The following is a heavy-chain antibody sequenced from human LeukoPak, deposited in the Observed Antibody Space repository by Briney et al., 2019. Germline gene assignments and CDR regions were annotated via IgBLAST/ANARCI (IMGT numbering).Heavy chain of an antibody. D-gene: IGHD3-16*01. CDR1: GFTFSGSA. Sequence: TGGSLRLSCAASGFTFSGSAMHWVRQASGKGLEWVGRIRSKANSYATAYAASVKGRFTISRDDSKNTAYLQMNSLKTEDTAVYYCTRRYYDYVWGSYYAFDIWGQGTMVTVSS. V-gene: IGHV3-73*01. J-gene: IGHJ3*02. CDR3: TRRYYDYVWGSYYAFDI. CDR2: IRSKANSYAT.